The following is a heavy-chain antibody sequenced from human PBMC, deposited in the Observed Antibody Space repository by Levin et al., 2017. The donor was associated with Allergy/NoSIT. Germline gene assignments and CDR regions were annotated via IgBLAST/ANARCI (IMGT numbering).Heavy chain of an antibody. CDR3: ARDLRWLLLGD. J-gene: IGHJ4*02. CDR1: GFTFSSYA. D-gene: IGHD3-22*01. V-gene: IGHV3-30-3*01. CDR2: ISYDGSNK. Sequence: GGSLRLSCAASGFTFSSYAMHWVRQAPGKGLEWVAVISYDGSNKYYADSVKGRFTISRDNSKNTLYLQMNSLRAEDTAVYYCARDLRWLLLGDWGQGTLVTVSS.